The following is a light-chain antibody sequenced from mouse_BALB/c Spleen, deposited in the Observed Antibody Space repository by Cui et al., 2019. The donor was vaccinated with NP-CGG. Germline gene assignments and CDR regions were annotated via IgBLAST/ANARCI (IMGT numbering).Light chain of an antibody. CDR3: ALWYSNHWV. V-gene: IGLV1*01. Sequence: QAVVTQESALTTSPGETVTFTCRLSTGAVIISNYANWVQEKPDHLFTGLIGGTNNRVPGVPARFSGSLIGDKAALTITGAQTEDEAIYFCALWYSNHWVFGGGTKLTVL. CDR2: GTN. J-gene: IGLJ1*01. CDR1: TGAVIISNY.